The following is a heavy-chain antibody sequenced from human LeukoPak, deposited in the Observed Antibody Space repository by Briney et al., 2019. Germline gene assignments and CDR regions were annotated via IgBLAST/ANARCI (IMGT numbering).Heavy chain of an antibody. V-gene: IGHV4-30-2*01. CDR3: AKDSPGMSGIMYNWFVY. Sequence: SETLSLTCTVSGGSISSGGYYWSWIRQPPGKGLEWIGYIYHSGSTYYNPSLKSRVTISVDRSKNQFSLKLSSVTAADTAVYYCAKDSPGMSGIMYNWFVYWGPGMLVTVSS. D-gene: IGHD1-14*01. CDR1: GGSISSGGYY. CDR2: IYHSGST. J-gene: IGHJ5*01.